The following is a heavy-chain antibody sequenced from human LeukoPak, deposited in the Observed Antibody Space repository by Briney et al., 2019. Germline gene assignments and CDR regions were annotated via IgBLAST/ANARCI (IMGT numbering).Heavy chain of an antibody. V-gene: IGHV3-21*01. CDR3: ARGREKASTSVDY. Sequence: GGSLRLSCAASGFTFSSYSMNWVRQAPGKGLEWVSSISSSSSYIYYADSVKGRFTISRDNAKNSLYLQMNSLRAVDTAVYYCARGREKASTSVDYWGQGTLVTVSS. CDR1: GFTFSSYS. D-gene: IGHD2-2*01. CDR2: ISSSSSYI. J-gene: IGHJ4*02.